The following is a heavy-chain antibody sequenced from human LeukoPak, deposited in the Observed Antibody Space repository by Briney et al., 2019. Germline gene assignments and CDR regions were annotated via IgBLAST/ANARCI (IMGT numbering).Heavy chain of an antibody. CDR2: ISWNSGSI. Sequence: PGRSLRLSCAASGFTFDDYAMHWVRQAPGKGLEWVSGISWNSGSIGYADSVKGRFTISRDNAKNSLYLQMNSLRAEDMALYYCAKDIGYSSSSSAFDIWGQGTMVTVSS. CDR3: AKDIGYSSSSSAFDI. J-gene: IGHJ3*02. D-gene: IGHD6-6*01. CDR1: GFTFDDYA. V-gene: IGHV3-9*03.